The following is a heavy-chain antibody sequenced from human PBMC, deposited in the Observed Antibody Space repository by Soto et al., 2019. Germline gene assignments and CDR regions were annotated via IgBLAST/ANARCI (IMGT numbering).Heavy chain of an antibody. CDR1: GFTFSNYA. CDR3: AKEIAVAGIAFRASAFDI. D-gene: IGHD6-19*01. Sequence: EVQLLESGGGLVQPGGSLRLSCAASGFTFSNYAMSWVRQAPGKGLEWDSSISGSGDNSYYADSVKGRLTISRDNSKNTLYLQMNSLRDEDTAVYYCAKEIAVAGIAFRASAFDIWGQGTMVTVSS. CDR2: ISGSGDNS. V-gene: IGHV3-23*01. J-gene: IGHJ3*02.